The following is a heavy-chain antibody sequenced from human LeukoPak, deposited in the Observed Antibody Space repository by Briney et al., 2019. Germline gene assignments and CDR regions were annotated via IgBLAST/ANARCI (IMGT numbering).Heavy chain of an antibody. J-gene: IGHJ3*02. CDR3: ARSLRDAFDI. CDR1: GFTFSIYW. Sequence: GGSLRLSCAASGFTFSIYWMNWVRQAPGKGLVWVSHINSDGSSSNYADSVKGRFTISRDNAKNTLYLQMNSLRAEDTAVYYCARSLRDAFDIWGQGTMVTVSS. V-gene: IGHV3-74*01. CDR2: INSDGSSS.